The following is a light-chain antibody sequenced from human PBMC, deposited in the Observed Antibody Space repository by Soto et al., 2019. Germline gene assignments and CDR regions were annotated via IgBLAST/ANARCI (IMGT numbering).Light chain of an antibody. CDR2: EVN. Sequence: QSALTQPASVSGSPGQSIAISCTGTSCDIGTYNLVSWYQQHPGKAPKLMISEVNKRPSGVSDRFSGSKSGDTASLTISGLRTEDEADYYCCSFAGSGTGVFGTGTKVTVL. CDR3: CSFAGSGTGV. V-gene: IGLV2-23*02. CDR1: SCDIGTYNL. J-gene: IGLJ1*01.